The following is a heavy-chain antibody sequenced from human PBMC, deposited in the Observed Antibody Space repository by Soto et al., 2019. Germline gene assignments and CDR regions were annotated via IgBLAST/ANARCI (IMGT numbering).Heavy chain of an antibody. V-gene: IGHV2-5*02. D-gene: IGHD3-22*01. CDR1: GVSLSTGGVG. Sequence: SGPTLVNPTQTLTLTCNVSGVSLSTGGVGVGWIRKPPGKALEWLAFIYWDDDKRYSPSLKSRLTITKDTSKNQVVLTMTNMDPVDTATYYCAHLTYYYDSSGYYSRAEYFQHWGQGTLVTVSS. J-gene: IGHJ1*01. CDR2: IYWDDDK. CDR3: AHLTYYYDSSGYYSRAEYFQH.